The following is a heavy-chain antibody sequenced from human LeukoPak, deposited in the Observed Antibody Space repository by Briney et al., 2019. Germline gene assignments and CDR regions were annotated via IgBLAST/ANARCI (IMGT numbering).Heavy chain of an antibody. Sequence: GGSLRLSCAASGFTFSGYAMSWVRQAPGKGLEWVSSISSSSSYIYYADSVKGRFTISRDNAKNSLYLQMNSLRAEDTAVYYCAREYYYDSSGYYFDYWGQGTLVTVSS. D-gene: IGHD3-22*01. V-gene: IGHV3-21*01. CDR3: AREYYYDSSGYYFDY. CDR1: GFTFSGYA. J-gene: IGHJ4*02. CDR2: ISSSSSYI.